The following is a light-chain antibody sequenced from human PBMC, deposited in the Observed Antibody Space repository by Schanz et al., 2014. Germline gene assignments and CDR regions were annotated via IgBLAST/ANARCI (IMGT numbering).Light chain of an antibody. Sequence: QSALTQPPSASGSPGQSVTFSCTGTSSDVGGYNYVSWYQQHPGKAPKVIIYDVSNRPSGVSNRFSGSKSDVTASLTISGLQAEDEADYYCSSYTVTSTLVFGGGTKVTVL. CDR1: SSDVGGYNY. CDR3: SSYTVTSTLV. J-gene: IGLJ2*01. CDR2: DVS. V-gene: IGLV2-14*03.